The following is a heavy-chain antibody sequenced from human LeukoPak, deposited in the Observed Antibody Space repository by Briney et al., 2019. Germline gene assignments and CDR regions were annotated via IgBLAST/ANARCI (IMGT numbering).Heavy chain of an antibody. J-gene: IGHJ4*02. CDR3: ARDGWPAFDY. D-gene: IGHD2-15*01. CDR1: GDSVSSYTAA. Sequence: SQTLSLTCAISGDSVSSYTAAWNWIRQSPSRGLEWLGRTFYRSKWYHDYAVSVKSRININPDTSKNQFSLQLNSVTPEDTAVYYCARDGWPAFDYWGQGTLVTVSS. CDR2: TFYRSKWYH. V-gene: IGHV6-1*01.